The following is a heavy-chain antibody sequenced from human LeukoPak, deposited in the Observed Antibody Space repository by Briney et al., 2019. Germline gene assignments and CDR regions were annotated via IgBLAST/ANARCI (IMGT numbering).Heavy chain of an antibody. D-gene: IGHD1-26*01. Sequence: ASVKVSCKASGGTFSSYAISWVRQAPGQGLEWMGWISPYTTKTNYAQSLQGRVTMTTDTSTSTAYMELRSLRSDDTAVYYCAREGGVGPTAPPDYYSYQMDVWGKGTTVTVSS. CDR2: ISPYTTKT. CDR3: AREGGVGPTAPPDYYSYQMDV. V-gene: IGHV1-18*01. J-gene: IGHJ6*03. CDR1: GGTFSSYA.